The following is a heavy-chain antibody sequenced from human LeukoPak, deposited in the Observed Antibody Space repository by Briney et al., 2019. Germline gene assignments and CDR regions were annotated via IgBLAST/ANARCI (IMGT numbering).Heavy chain of an antibody. Sequence: GRSLRLSCAASGFTFDDYAMHWVRQAPGKGLEWVSGISWNSGTIGYADSVKGRFTISRDNAKNSLYLQMNSLRAEDMALYYCAKGQGYTFSPYYFNYWGQGTLFTVSS. CDR2: ISWNSGTI. CDR3: AKGQGYTFSPYYFNY. J-gene: IGHJ4*02. D-gene: IGHD6-13*01. V-gene: IGHV3-9*03. CDR1: GFTFDDYA.